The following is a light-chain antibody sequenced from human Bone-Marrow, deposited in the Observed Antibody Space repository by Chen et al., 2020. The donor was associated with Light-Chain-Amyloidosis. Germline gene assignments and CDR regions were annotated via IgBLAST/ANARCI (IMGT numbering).Light chain of an antibody. V-gene: IGLV1-47*01. J-gene: IGLJ3*02. CDR3: AAWDDSLRGVV. Sequence: QSVLTQPPSASGTPGQRVPISCSGSSSNIGVNYVTWYQHLPGTAPKVVLYRNNLGAPGVPDRFSATRSGTSASLAISGLRSEDDADYYCAAWDDSLRGVVFGGGTKLTVL. CDR2: RNN. CDR1: SSNIGVNY.